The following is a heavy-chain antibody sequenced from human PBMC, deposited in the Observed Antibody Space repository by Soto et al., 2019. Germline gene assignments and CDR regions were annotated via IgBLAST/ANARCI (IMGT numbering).Heavy chain of an antibody. D-gene: IGHD5-18*01. CDR3: ARDIRGYSRAFDY. V-gene: IGHV4-61*01. Sequence: LSLTCTVSGXSVSSDNCYWTWIRQPPGKGLEWIGYIYSSGSTNYNPSLKSRVTISVDTSRNQFSLKLTSVTAADTAVYYCARDIRGYSRAFDYWGQGTLVTVSS. CDR1: GXSVSSDNCY. J-gene: IGHJ4*02. CDR2: IYSSGST.